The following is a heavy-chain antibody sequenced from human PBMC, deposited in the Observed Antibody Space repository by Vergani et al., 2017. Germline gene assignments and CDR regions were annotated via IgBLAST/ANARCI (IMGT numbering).Heavy chain of an antibody. CDR2: INHSGST. CDR3: AREDIVVVPAAIAGYYYYGMDV. Sequence: QVQLQQWGAGLLKPSETLSLTCAVYGGSFSGYYWSWIRQPPGKGLEWIGEINHSGSTNYNPSLKSRVTISVDTSKNQFSLKLSSVTAADTAVYYCAREDIVVVPAAIAGYYYYGMDVWGQGTTVTVSS. V-gene: IGHV4-34*01. CDR1: GGSFSGYY. D-gene: IGHD2-2*01. J-gene: IGHJ6*02.